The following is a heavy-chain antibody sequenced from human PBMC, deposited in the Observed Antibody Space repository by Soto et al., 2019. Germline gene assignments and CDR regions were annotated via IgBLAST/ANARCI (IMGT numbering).Heavy chain of an antibody. CDR1: GYTFTDYF. CDR3: ARVTLKAGNWFDP. Sequence: GASVKVSCKASGYTFTDYFIHWVRQAPGQGFEWMGWINPESRGTTYAQKFQGRVTMTRDTSNSTAYMELRGLRSDDTAIYYCARVTLKAGNWFDPWGQGTLVTVSS. CDR2: INPESRGT. J-gene: IGHJ5*02. V-gene: IGHV1-2*02.